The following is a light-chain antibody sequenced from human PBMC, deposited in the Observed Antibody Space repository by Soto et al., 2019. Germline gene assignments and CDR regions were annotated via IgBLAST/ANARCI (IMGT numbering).Light chain of an antibody. V-gene: IGKV4-1*01. Sequence: DIVMTQSPESLSMSLGEXATINCKSSQNLVSDSNTRDHLVWYQQKPGQPPKMLIYWASTRESGVPDRFIGGGSGTDFTLTISSLQAEDVAVYYCQHNYSFPITFGPGTKVDIK. J-gene: IGKJ3*01. CDR1: QNLVSDSNTRDH. CDR2: WAS. CDR3: QHNYSFPIT.